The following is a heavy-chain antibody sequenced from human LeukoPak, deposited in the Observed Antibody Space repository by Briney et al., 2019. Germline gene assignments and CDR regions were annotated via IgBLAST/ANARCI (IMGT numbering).Heavy chain of an antibody. CDR2: IYPGDSDT. V-gene: IGHV5-51*01. Sequence: PGESLKISCKGSGYFFTSYWIGWVRQMPGKGLEWMGIIYPGDSDTRYSPSFQGQVTISVDKSISTAYLQLSSLKASDTAMYYCARPKDTSGYYDAFHFWGQGTMVTIFS. CDR3: ARPKDTSGYYDAFHF. D-gene: IGHD3-22*01. CDR1: GYFFTSYW. J-gene: IGHJ3*01.